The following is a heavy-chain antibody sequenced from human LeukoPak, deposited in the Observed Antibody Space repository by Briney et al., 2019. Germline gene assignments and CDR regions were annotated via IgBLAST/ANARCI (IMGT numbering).Heavy chain of an antibody. J-gene: IGHJ4*02. D-gene: IGHD6-6*01. CDR2: IIPIFGTA. CDR1: GWTFSTYA. CDR3: ARAAYSSSYAVGY. Sequence: EASLKVSCRASGWTFSTYAISWVRQAPGQGLEWMGGIIPIFGTANYAQKFQGRVTITADESTSTAYMELSSLRSEDTAVYYCARAAYSSSYAVGYWGQGTLVTVSS. V-gene: IGHV1-69*13.